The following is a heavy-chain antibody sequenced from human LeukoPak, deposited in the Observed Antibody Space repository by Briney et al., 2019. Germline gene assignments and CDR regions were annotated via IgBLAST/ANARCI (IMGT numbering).Heavy chain of an antibody. J-gene: IGHJ4*02. CDR1: GASISSNNW. CDR2: IYHSGST. Sequence: SETLSLTCAVSGASISSNNWWWSWVRQPPGKGLEWIGEIYHSGSTNYNPSLKSRVTMSVDTSKNQFSLKLTSVTAADTAVYYCARDFAKHGYNAFDYWGQGTLVTVSS. D-gene: IGHD5-24*01. V-gene: IGHV4-4*02. CDR3: ARDFAKHGYNAFDY.